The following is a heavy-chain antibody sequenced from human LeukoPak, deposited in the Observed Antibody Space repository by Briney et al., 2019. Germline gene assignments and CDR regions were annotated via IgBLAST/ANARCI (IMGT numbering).Heavy chain of an antibody. CDR1: GFTFSSYE. CDR3: ARERMVRGVDY. CDR2: ISSSGSTI. Sequence: GGSLRLSCAASGFTFSSYEMNWVRQAPGKGLEWVSYISSSGSTIYYADSVKGRFTISTDNAKNSLYLQMNSQRAEDKAVYYCARERMVRGVDYWGQGTLVTVSS. J-gene: IGHJ4*02. V-gene: IGHV3-48*03. D-gene: IGHD3-10*01.